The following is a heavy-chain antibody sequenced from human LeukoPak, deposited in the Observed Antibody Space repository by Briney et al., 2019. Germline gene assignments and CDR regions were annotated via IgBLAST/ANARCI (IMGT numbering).Heavy chain of an antibody. CDR2: INSDGSDT. CDR1: GFTFSRYS. V-gene: IGHV3-74*01. J-gene: IGHJ4*02. CDR3: ATSSSWYPVSSDH. Sequence: GGSLRLSCAASGFTFSRYSLNWVRQAPGKGPVWVSRINSDGSDTSYADSVKGRFTVSRDNAKNTLYLQMNSLRPEDTALYYCATSSSWYPVSSDHWGQGTLVTVSS. D-gene: IGHD6-13*01.